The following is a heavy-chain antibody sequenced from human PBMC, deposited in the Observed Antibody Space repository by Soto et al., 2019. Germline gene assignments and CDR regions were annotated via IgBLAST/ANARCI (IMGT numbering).Heavy chain of an antibody. D-gene: IGHD3-10*01. CDR2: ISRTGDNT. Sequence: EVHLLESGGGLVQPGGSLRLSCAASGFTFSNYAMTWFRQAPGKGLEWFSAISRTGDNTYYADSVKRRFTISRDDSKNTVYLQMPSMRSDDTAVYYRASEYGSGSYGYCHGRDAWGQGTTVTVSS. V-gene: IGHV3-23*01. CDR1: GFTFSNYA. CDR3: ASEYGSGSYGYCHGRDA. J-gene: IGHJ6*02.